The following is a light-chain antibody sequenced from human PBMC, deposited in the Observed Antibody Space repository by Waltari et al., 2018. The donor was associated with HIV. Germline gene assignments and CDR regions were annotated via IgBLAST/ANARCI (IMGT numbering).Light chain of an antibody. V-gene: IGKV3-11*01. J-gene: IGKJ1*01. CDR2: DAS. Sequence: DIVLKQSPATLSLSPGERAPLSCRASQSVGSYLGWYQQKPGQAPRLLIYDASNRATVIPARFSGSGSGTDFTLTISSLEPEDFAVYYCQQRSDWPPTFGQGTKVEIK. CDR1: QSVGSY. CDR3: QQRSDWPPT.